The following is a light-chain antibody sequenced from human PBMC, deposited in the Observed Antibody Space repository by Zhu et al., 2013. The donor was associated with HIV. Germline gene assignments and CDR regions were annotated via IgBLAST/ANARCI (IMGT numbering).Light chain of an antibody. CDR1: QGISNY. J-gene: IGKJ2*01. Sequence: DIQMTQSPSSLSASVGDRVTITCRASQGISNYLGWFQQKPGKAPKSLIYAASSLHAGVPSRFRGSGSGTEFTLTISSLQPDDFAAYYCQQYNSYTFGQGTKLEIK. CDR3: QQYNSYT. CDR2: AAS. V-gene: IGKV1-16*01.